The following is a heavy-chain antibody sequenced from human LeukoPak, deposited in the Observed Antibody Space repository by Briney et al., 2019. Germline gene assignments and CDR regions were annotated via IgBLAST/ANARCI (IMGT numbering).Heavy chain of an antibody. V-gene: IGHV3-15*01. D-gene: IGHD3-16*02. CDR2: IKTKTDGETT. J-gene: IGHJ4*02. CDR1: GLNFSNAW. Sequence: KPVWSIRLYSAASGLNFSNAWMSWVRQAPGQGMQWVVRIKTKTDGETTDYAAPVKGRFTISRDDSKNTLYLQMNSLKTEDTAVYYCTTDYYDYVWGSYRPDYWGQGTLVTVSS. CDR3: TTDYYDYVWGSYRPDY.